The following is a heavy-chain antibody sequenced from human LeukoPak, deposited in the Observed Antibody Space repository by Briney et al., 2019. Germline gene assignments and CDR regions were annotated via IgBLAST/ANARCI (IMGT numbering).Heavy chain of an antibody. CDR2: IIPIFGTA. Sequence: GASVKVSCKASGGTFSSYAISWVRQAPGQGLEWMGGIIPIFGTANYAQKFQGRVTITADKSTSTAYMELSSLRSEDTAVYYCARTDGDYGLTNWFDPWGQGTLVTVSS. D-gene: IGHD4-17*01. J-gene: IGHJ5*02. CDR3: ARTDGDYGLTNWFDP. CDR1: GGTFSSYA. V-gene: IGHV1-69*06.